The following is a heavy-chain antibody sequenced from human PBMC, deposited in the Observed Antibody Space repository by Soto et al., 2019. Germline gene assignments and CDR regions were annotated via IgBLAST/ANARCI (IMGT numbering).Heavy chain of an antibody. CDR1: GGSISSYY. D-gene: IGHD6-19*01. CDR2: IYYSGST. Sequence: SETLSLTCTVSGGSISSYYWSWIRQPPGKGLEWIGYIYYSGSTNYNPSLKSRVTISVDTSKNQFSLKLSSVTAAATAVYYCATSRGGRGNFNNWGQETLVTVS. CDR3: ATSRGGRGNFNN. J-gene: IGHJ4*02. V-gene: IGHV4-59*01.